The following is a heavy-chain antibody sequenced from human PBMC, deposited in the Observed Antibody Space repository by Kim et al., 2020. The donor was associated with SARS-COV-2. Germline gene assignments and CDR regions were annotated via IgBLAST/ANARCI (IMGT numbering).Heavy chain of an antibody. V-gene: IGHV4-34*01. Sequence: SETLSLTCAVYGGSISGYYWNWIRQPPGKGLEWIGEINHSGSTNYSPSLRSRVNMSTDKSKNQFSLRLSSVTAADTAVYYCARGPGSAVTRPNNWFDPWGQGALVTVSS. CDR1: GGSISGYY. J-gene: IGHJ5*02. CDR3: ARGPGSAVTRPNNWFDP. CDR2: INHSGST. D-gene: IGHD4-17*01.